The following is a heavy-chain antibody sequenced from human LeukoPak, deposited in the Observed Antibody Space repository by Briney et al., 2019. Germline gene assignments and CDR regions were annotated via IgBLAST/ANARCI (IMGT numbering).Heavy chain of an antibody. Sequence: AGSLRLSCAASGFTFSYYGMHWVRPAPGKGLDWVAVILHDGSLKYHADSGRGRFTISRDKSMNTVYLQMNCLRAEDTAVYYCAKVRQFTAATGTGLDYWGQGTLVTVSS. CDR2: ILHDGSLK. CDR1: GFTFSYYG. D-gene: IGHD6-13*01. V-gene: IGHV3-33*03. CDR3: AKVRQFTAATGTGLDY. J-gene: IGHJ4*02.